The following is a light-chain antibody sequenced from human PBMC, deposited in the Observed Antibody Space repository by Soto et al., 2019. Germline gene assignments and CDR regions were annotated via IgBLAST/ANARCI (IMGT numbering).Light chain of an antibody. CDR1: SSDVGANNY. CDR2: EVT. J-gene: IGLJ1*01. CDR3: SSYAGTNRV. Sequence: QSALTQPPSASGSPGQSVTISCTGTSSDVGANNYVSWYQQHPGKAPILMIYEVTKRPSGVPDRFSGSKSGNTASLTVSGLQAEDEADYYCSSYAGTNRVFGTGTKLTVL. V-gene: IGLV2-8*01.